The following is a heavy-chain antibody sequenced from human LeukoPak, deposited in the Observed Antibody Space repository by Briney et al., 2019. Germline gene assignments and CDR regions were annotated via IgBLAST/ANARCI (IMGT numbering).Heavy chain of an antibody. CDR2: IYPGDSDT. V-gene: IGHV5-51*01. D-gene: IGHD3-22*01. CDR1: GYRFTIYW. CDR3: ARTTNYYYDSSGPYYMDV. J-gene: IGHJ6*03. Sequence: GESLKISCKGSGYRFTIYWIAWVRQMPGKGLEWIGVIYPGDSDTRYSPSFQGQVTISADKSVNTAYLQWSSLKASDTAMYYCARTTNYYYDSSGPYYMDVWGKGTTVTVSS.